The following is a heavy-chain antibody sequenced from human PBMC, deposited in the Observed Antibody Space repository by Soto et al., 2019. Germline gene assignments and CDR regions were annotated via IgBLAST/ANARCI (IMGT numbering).Heavy chain of an antibody. CDR3: ARLPFHQNFDY. Sequence: PSETLSLTCTVSGGSIRSSNYYWGWVRQPPGKGLEWIGSIYYSGVTYYSPSLKSRVTVSLDTSNNQFSLKLSSVTAADTAVYYCARLPFHQNFDYWGQGTLVTVSS. J-gene: IGHJ4*02. CDR1: GGSIRSSNYY. V-gene: IGHV4-39*01. CDR2: IYYSGVT.